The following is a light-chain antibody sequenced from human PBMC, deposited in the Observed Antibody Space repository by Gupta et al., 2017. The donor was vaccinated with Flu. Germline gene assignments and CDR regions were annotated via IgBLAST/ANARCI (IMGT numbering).Light chain of an antibody. V-gene: IGKV3-20*01. CDR1: QSGYTRF. J-gene: IGKJ3*01. Sequence: EIVLTQSPGTLSLSPGDTATLSRRASQSGYTRFLAWYQQKPGQAPRLLIYFTSSTATGIPDRFSGSGSETDFTLTIRRLEPEDFAMYYCQHEGNSPWAFGHGTKVDIK. CDR3: QHEGNSPWA. CDR2: FTS.